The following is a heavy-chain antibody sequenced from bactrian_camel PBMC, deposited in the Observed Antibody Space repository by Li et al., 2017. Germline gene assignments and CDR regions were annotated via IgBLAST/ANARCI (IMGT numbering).Heavy chain of an antibody. CDR1: DYPWGNNC. CDR2: IAIGGEST. CDR3: AAGDNRPCSLRTAPYAY. Sequence: HVQLVESGGGSVQAGGSLRLSCVASDYPWGNNCMGWFRQAPGKEREGVAAIAIGGESTYMGASVKGRFTILQDNGKNLYLHMNNLEPEDTAMYYCAAGDNRPCSLRTAPYAYWGHGTQVTVS. D-gene: IGHD6*01. J-gene: IGHJ4*01. V-gene: IGHV3S55*01.